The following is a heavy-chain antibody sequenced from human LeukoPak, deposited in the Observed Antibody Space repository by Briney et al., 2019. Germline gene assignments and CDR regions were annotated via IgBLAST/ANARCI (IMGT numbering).Heavy chain of an antibody. CDR3: ARHRGYSSGLFEY. D-gene: IGHD6-19*01. Sequence: SETLSLTCTVSGGSISSFYWNWIRQPPGKGLEWLGYIYYSGSSNYNPSLKSRITISVDTSKNQFSLNLSTLTAAATAVYYCARHRGYSSGLFEYWGQGTLVTVSS. V-gene: IGHV4-59*08. CDR2: IYYSGSS. CDR1: GGSISSFY. J-gene: IGHJ4*02.